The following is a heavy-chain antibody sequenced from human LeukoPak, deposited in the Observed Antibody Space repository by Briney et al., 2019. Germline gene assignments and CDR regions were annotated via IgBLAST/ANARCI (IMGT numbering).Heavy chain of an antibody. CDR2: INHSGST. CDR3: ARRRAVAGTWYFDL. V-gene: IGHV4-34*01. Sequence: PSETLSLTCAVYGGSFSAYYWSWIRQPPGKGLEWIGEINHSGSTNYNPSLKSRVTISVDTSKNQFSLKLSSVTAADTAVYYCARRRAVAGTWYFDLWGRGILVTVSS. J-gene: IGHJ2*01. CDR1: GGSFSAYY. D-gene: IGHD6-19*01.